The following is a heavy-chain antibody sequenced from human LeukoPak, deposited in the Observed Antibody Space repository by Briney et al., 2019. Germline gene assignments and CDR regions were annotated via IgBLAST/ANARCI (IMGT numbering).Heavy chain of an antibody. CDR1: GFTVSSNY. D-gene: IGHD5-12*01. V-gene: IGHV3-66*01. CDR2: IYSGGRT. J-gene: IGHJ4*01. CDR3: ARSAGIEATIALGF. Sequence: GGSLRLSCAASGFTVSSNYMSWVRQAPGKGLEWVSLIYSGGRTYYADSVKGRFAISRDNSKNTLYLQMNSLRAEDTAVYYCARSAGIEATIALGFWGQGTLVTVSS.